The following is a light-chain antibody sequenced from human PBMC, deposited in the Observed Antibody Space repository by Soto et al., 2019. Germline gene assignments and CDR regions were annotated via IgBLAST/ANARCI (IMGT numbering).Light chain of an antibody. CDR1: SGSIASNY. V-gene: IGLV6-57*04. Sequence: NFMLTQPHSVSESPGKTVTISCTRSSGSIASNYVQWYQQRPGSAPTTVIYEDNQRPPGFPDRFSGSIDSSSNSASLTISGLKDEDEADYYCQSYDSGMPVVFGGGTKLTVL. J-gene: IGLJ2*01. CDR2: EDN. CDR3: QSYDSGMPVV.